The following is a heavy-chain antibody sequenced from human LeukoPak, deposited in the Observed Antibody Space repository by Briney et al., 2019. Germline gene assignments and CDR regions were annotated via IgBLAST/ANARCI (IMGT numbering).Heavy chain of an antibody. Sequence: SETLSLTCAVSGGSISSSNWWSWVRQPPGKGLEWIGEIYHSGSTNYNPSLKSRVTISVDKSKNQFSLKLSSVTAADTAVYYCARGCPSSSCPYSYGMDVWGQGTTVTVSS. V-gene: IGHV4-4*02. CDR3: ARGCPSSSCPYSYGMDV. CDR2: IYHSGST. CDR1: GGSISSSNW. J-gene: IGHJ6*02. D-gene: IGHD6-13*01.